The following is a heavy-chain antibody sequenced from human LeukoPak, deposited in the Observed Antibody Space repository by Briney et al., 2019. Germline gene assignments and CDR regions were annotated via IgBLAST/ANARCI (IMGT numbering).Heavy chain of an antibody. Sequence: PGGSLRLSCAASGFTFSGYGMHWVRQAPGKGLEWVAGIWYDGSNKYYADSVKGRFTISRDNSKNTLYLQMNSLRAEDTAVYYCARDYDSRGYSPSNWGQGTLVTVSS. V-gene: IGHV3-33*01. CDR1: GFTFSGYG. CDR2: IWYDGSNK. D-gene: IGHD3-22*01. J-gene: IGHJ4*02. CDR3: ARDYDSRGYSPSN.